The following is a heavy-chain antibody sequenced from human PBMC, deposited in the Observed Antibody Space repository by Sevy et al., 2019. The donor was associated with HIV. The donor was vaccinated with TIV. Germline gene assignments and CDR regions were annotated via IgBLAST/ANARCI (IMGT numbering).Heavy chain of an antibody. CDR2: ISGSGGST. V-gene: IGHV3-23*01. D-gene: IGHD3-16*01. Sequence: GGSLRLSCAASGFTFSSYAMSWVRQAPGKGLEWVSAISGSGGSTYYADSVKGRFTISRDNSKNTLYLQMNSLRAEDTAVYYCAKDALRLGELLSPPSHWGQGTLVTVSS. CDR1: GFTFSSYA. CDR3: AKDALRLGELLSPPSH. J-gene: IGHJ1*01.